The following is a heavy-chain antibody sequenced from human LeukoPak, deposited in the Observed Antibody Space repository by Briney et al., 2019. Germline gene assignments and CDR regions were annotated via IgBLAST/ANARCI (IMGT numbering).Heavy chain of an antibody. V-gene: IGHV3-49*04. CDR3: TRDGIPETNWSGYYIDY. D-gene: IGHD3-3*01. CDR1: GFTFSSYS. Sequence: PGGSLRLSCAASGFTFSSYSMNWARQAPGKGLEWVGFIRSKTHGGTTEYAASVKGRFTVSRDDFKSIAYLQMNSLKTEDTAVYYCTRDGIPETNWSGYYIDYWGQGTLVTVSS. J-gene: IGHJ4*02. CDR2: IRSKTHGGTT.